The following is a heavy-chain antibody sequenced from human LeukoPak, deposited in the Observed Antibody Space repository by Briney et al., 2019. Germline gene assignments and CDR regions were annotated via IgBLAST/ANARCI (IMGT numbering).Heavy chain of an antibody. D-gene: IGHD2-15*01. J-gene: IGHJ4*02. CDR2: ISSSSSYL. Sequence: GGSLRLSCAASGFTFSSYSMNWVRQAPGKGLEWVSSISSSSSYLYYADSVQGRFTIYRDNAKNPLYLEMNSLRAEDTAVYYCARARGRPTRHWGQGTLVTVPS. CDR3: ARARGRPTRH. V-gene: IGHV3-21*01. CDR1: GFTFSSYS.